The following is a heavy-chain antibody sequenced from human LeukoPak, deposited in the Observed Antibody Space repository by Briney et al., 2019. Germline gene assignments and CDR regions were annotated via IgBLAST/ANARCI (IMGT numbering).Heavy chain of an antibody. D-gene: IGHD2-2*01. CDR2: ISGSGGST. Sequence: GRSLRLSCAASGFTFSSYAMSWVRQAPGKGLEWVSAISGSGGSTYYADSVKGRFTISRDNSKNTLYLQMNSLRAEDTAVYYCAKDIVVVPAAIWGQGTLVTVSS. V-gene: IGHV3-23*01. J-gene: IGHJ4*02. CDR1: GFTFSSYA. CDR3: AKDIVVVPAAI.